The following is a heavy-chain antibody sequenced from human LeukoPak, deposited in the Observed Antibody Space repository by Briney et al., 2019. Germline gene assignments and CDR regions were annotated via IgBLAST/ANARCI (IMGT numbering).Heavy chain of an antibody. J-gene: IGHJ4*02. D-gene: IGHD6-19*01. V-gene: IGHV3-9*01. Sequence: PGGSLRLSCAASGFPFDDSAMHWVRQAPGKGLEWVSGINWNSGNINYADSVRGRFTVSRDNAKNSLYLQMNSLKTEDTAFYYCARGLPGYTSGWSIDYWGQGTLVTVSS. CDR1: GFPFDDSA. CDR2: INWNSGNI. CDR3: ARGLPGYTSGWSIDY.